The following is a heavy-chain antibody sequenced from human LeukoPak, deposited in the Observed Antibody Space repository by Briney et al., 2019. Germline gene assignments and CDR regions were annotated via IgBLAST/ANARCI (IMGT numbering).Heavy chain of an antibody. J-gene: IGHJ3*02. CDR2: INHSGST. CDR1: GGSISSYY. CDR3: ARRKYQLLQRRPGAFDI. V-gene: IGHV4-34*01. Sequence: SETLSLTCTVSGGSISSYYWSWIRQPPGKGLEWIGEINHSGSTNYNPSLKSRVTISVDTSKNQFSLKLSSVTAADTAVYYCARRKYQLLQRRPGAFDIWGQGTMVTVSS. D-gene: IGHD2-2*01.